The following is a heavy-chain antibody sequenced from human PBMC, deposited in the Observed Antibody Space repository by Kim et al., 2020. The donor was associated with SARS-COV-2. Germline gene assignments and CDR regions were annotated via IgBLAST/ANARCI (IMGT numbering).Heavy chain of an antibody. Sequence: NPSLKSRVTISVDTSKNQFSLKLSSVTAADTAVYYCARGWYYYDSSGYSYWGQGTLVTVSS. J-gene: IGHJ4*02. CDR3: ARGWYYYDSSGYSY. D-gene: IGHD3-22*01. V-gene: IGHV4-34*01.